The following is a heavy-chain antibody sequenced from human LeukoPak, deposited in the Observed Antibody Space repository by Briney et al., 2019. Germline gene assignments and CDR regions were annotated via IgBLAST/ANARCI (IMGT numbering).Heavy chain of an antibody. CDR2: ISSNGGST. CDR1: GFTFSSYA. Sequence: AGGSLRFSCAASGFTFSSYAMHWVRQAPGKELKYVSAISSNGGSTYYANSVKGRFTISRDNSKNTLYLQMGSLRAEDMAVYYCARYSYGTLDYWGQGTLVTVSS. J-gene: IGHJ4*02. V-gene: IGHV3-64*01. D-gene: IGHD5-18*01. CDR3: ARYSYGTLDY.